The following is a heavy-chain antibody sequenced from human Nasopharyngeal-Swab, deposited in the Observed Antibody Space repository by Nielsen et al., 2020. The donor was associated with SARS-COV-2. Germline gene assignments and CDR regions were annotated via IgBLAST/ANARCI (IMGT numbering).Heavy chain of an antibody. CDR3: ARDSGVAGTKYYYYGMDV. V-gene: IGHV4-30-4*01. Sequence: WIRQPPGKGLERIGYIYYSGSTYYNPSLKRRVTISVDTSKNQFSLKLSSVTAADTAVYYCARDSGVAGTKYYYYGMDVWGQGTTVTVSS. J-gene: IGHJ6*02. D-gene: IGHD6-19*01. CDR2: IYYSGST.